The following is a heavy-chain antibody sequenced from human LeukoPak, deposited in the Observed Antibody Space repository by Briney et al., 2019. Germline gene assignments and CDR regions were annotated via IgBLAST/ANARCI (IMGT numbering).Heavy chain of an antibody. Sequence: GGSLRLSCAASGFTFSSYAMSWVRQAPGKGLEWVSAISGSGGSTYYADSVKGRFTISRDNSKNTLYLQMNSLRAEDTALYYCAKDLPSSYDFWSGLYNWFDPWGQGTLVTVSS. V-gene: IGHV3-23*01. D-gene: IGHD3-3*01. CDR2: ISGSGGST. CDR1: GFTFSSYA. CDR3: AKDLPSSYDFWSGLYNWFDP. J-gene: IGHJ5*02.